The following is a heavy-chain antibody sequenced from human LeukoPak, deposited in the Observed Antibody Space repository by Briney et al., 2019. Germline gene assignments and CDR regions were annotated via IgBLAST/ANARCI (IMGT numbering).Heavy chain of an antibody. V-gene: IGHV4-34*01. CDR1: GGSFSGYY. Sequence: SETLSLTCAVYGGSFSGYYWSWIRQPPGKGLEWIGEINHSGSTNYNPSLKSRVTISVDTSKNQFSLKLSSVTAADTAVYYCAGGNYDYVWGSYRQYYFDYWGQGTLVTVSS. D-gene: IGHD3-16*02. CDR2: INHSGST. J-gene: IGHJ4*02. CDR3: AGGNYDYVWGSYRQYYFDY.